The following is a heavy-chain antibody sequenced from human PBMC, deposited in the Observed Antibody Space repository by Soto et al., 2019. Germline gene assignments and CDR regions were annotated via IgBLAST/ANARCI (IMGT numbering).Heavy chain of an antibody. D-gene: IGHD6-6*01. CDR2: INHSGST. Sequence: SETLSLTCAVYGGSFSGYYWSWIRQPPGKGLEWIGEINHSGSTNYNPSLKSRVTISVDTSKNQFSLKLSSVTAADTTVYYCALSIAARPNYYYYMDVWGKGTTVTVSS. J-gene: IGHJ6*03. CDR3: ALSIAARPNYYYYMDV. V-gene: IGHV4-34*01. CDR1: GGSFSGYY.